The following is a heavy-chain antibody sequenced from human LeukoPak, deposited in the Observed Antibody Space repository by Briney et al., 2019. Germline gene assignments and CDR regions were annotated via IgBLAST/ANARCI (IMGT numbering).Heavy chain of an antibody. Sequence: ASVKVSCKASGYTFTGYSMHWVRQAPGQGLEWMGRINPNSGGTNYVQKFQGRVTMTRDTSISTAYMELSGLTFDDTAVYYCASSIIAVAEDYFNYWGQGTLVTVSS. V-gene: IGHV1-2*06. CDR1: GYTFTGYS. CDR3: ASSIIAVAEDYFNY. CDR2: INPNSGGT. D-gene: IGHD6-19*01. J-gene: IGHJ4*02.